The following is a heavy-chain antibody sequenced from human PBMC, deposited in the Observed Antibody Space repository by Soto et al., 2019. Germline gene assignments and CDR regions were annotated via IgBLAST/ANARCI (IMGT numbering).Heavy chain of an antibody. CDR1: GFTFSSYW. D-gene: IGHD3-10*01. V-gene: IGHV3-7*01. J-gene: IGHJ4*02. Sequence: GGSLRLSCAASGFTFSSYWMNWVRQAPGKGLEWVANIRQDGGEKNYVGSVKGRFTIFRDNAENSMYLQMNNLRAGDTAVYYCALNFGDYFDSWGQGALVTVSS. CDR3: ALNFGDYFDS. CDR2: IRQDGGEK.